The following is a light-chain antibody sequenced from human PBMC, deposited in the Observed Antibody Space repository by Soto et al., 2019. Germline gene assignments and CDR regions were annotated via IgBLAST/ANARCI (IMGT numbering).Light chain of an antibody. CDR3: SSYTSSSGV. Sequence: QSALTQPASVSGSPGQSITISCTGTSSDVGGYNYVSWYQQHPGKAPKLMIYDVSNRPSGVSNRFSGSKSGNTASLTISGRQAEDEADYYCSSYTSSSGVFGTGTKVTVL. J-gene: IGLJ1*01. CDR2: DVS. V-gene: IGLV2-14*01. CDR1: SSDVGGYNY.